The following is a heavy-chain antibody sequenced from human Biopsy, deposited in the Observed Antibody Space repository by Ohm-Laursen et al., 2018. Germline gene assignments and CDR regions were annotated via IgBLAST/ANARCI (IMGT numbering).Heavy chain of an antibody. V-gene: IGHV1-46*01. J-gene: IGHJ6*02. CDR2: INPTGGTT. Sequence: ASVKVSCKVSGYSFTKYYINWVRQAPGQGLEWMGIINPTGGTTSYAEKFQGRVTLTRDTSTGTVYLELNSLIYEDTALYYCARDEAGSSVFGPYYYGMDVWGQGTTVTVSS. D-gene: IGHD3/OR15-3a*01. CDR1: GYSFTKYY. CDR3: ARDEAGSSVFGPYYYGMDV.